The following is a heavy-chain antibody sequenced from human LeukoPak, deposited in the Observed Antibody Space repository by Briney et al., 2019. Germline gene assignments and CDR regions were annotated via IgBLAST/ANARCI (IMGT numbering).Heavy chain of an antibody. Sequence: SETLSLTCTVSGGSISSYYWSWIRQPPGKGLEWIGYIYYSGSTNYNPSLKSRVTISVDTSKNQFSLKLSSVTAADTAVYYRARGWYYYYYYMDVWGKGTTVTVSS. CDR3: ARGWYYYYYYMDV. CDR1: GGSISSYY. V-gene: IGHV4-59*08. CDR2: IYYSGST. J-gene: IGHJ6*03. D-gene: IGHD6-19*01.